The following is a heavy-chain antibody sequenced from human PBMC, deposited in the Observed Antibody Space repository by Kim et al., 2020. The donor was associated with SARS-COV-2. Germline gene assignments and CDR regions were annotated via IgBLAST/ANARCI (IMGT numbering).Heavy chain of an antibody. V-gene: IGHV4-39*01. J-gene: IGHJ4*02. D-gene: IGHD3-22*01. Sequence: SETLSLTCTVSGGSISSSSYYWGWIRQPPGKGLEWIGSIYYSGSTYYNPSLKSRVTISVDTSKNQFSLKLSSVTAADTAVYYCARRDDSSGYYLFDYWGQGTLVTVSS. CDR3: ARRDDSSGYYLFDY. CDR1: GGSISSSSYY. CDR2: IYYSGST.